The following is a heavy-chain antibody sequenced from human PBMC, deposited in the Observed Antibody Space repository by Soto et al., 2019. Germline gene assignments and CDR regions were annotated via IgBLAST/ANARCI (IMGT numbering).Heavy chain of an antibody. V-gene: IGHV3-33*08. CDR1: GFTFSSYG. D-gene: IGHD6-13*01. Sequence: GGSLRLSCAASGFTFSSYGMHWVRQAPGKGLEWVAVIWYDGSNKYYADSVKGRFTISRDNSKNTLYLQMNSLRAEDTAVYYCARETRIAAAVNNWFYPWGQGTLVTVSS. CDR3: ARETRIAAAVNNWFYP. CDR2: IWYDGSNK. J-gene: IGHJ5*02.